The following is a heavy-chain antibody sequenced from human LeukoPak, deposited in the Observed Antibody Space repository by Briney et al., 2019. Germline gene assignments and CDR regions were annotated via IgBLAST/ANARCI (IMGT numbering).Heavy chain of an antibody. CDR1: GDSVSSNTTA. J-gene: IGHJ4*02. D-gene: IGHD6-19*01. V-gene: IGHV6-1*01. CDR2: TYYRSKWYY. CDR3: ARADGAVAGTLGY. Sequence: SQTLSLTCAISGDSVSSNTTAWNWIRQSPSRGLEWLGRTYYRSKWYYEYAISVRSRITINPDTSKNQFSLQLNSVTPEDTAVYYCARADGAVAGTLGYWGQGTLVTVSS.